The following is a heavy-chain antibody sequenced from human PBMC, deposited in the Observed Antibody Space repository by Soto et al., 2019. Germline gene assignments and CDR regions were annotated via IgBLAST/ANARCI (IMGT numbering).Heavy chain of an antibody. CDR3: ARPFYGDEYWENFD. V-gene: IGHV3-30-3*01. J-gene: IGHJ4*01. Sequence: GGSLRLSCAASGFTFSSYAMHWVRQAPGKGLEWVAVISYDGSNKYYADSVKGRFTISRDNSKNTLYLQMNSLRAEDTAVYYCARPFYGDEYWENFD. CDR1: GFTFSSYA. D-gene: IGHD4-17*01. CDR2: ISYDGSNK.